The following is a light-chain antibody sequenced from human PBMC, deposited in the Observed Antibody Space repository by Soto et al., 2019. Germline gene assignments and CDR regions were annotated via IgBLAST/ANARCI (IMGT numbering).Light chain of an antibody. J-gene: IGLJ2*01. CDR1: SSDVGGYNY. V-gene: IGLV2-14*01. CDR3: SSFTTSSTVV. Sequence: QSALTQPASVSGSPGQSITISCTGTSSDVGGYNYVSWYQHHPGKAPKLMIYDVNNRPSRVSDRFSGSKSGNTASLTISGLQAGDEADYYCSSFTTSSTVVFGGGTKLTVL. CDR2: DVN.